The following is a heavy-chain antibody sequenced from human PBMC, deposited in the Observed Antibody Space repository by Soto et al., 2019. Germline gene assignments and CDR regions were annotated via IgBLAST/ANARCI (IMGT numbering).Heavy chain of an antibody. J-gene: IGHJ4*02. D-gene: IGHD4-4*01. Sequence: ASLKVSCKSSGGTFSSYAISWVRQAPGQGLEWMGGIIPIFGTANYAQKFQGRVTITADESTSTAYMELISLRSEDTAVYYCARAHLRGATVIDFDYWGQGTLVTVSS. CDR3: ARAHLRGATVIDFDY. CDR2: IIPIFGTA. V-gene: IGHV1-69*13. CDR1: GGTFSSYA.